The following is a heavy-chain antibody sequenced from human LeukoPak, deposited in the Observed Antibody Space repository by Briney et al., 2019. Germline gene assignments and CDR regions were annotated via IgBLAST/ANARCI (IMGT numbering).Heavy chain of an antibody. CDR3: ARDPAPQGWFDS. J-gene: IGHJ5*01. CDR1: GFTLSTYW. Sequence: PGGSLRLSCAASGFTLSTYWMHWVRQAPGKGLVWVSRINSDGSSTTYADSVKGRFTISRDNAKNILYLQMNSLRAEDTGVYHCARDPAPQGWFDSWGQGTLVTVSS. V-gene: IGHV3-74*01. CDR2: INSDGSST.